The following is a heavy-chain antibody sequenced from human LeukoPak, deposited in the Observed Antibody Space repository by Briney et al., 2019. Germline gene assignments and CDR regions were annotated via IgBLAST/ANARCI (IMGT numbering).Heavy chain of an antibody. Sequence: PGGSLRLSCAASEFSVGSNYMTWVRQAPGKGLEWVSLIYSGGSTYYADSVKGRFTISRDNSKNTLYLQMNSLRAEDTAVYCCARGPSGYHNTGGRGTLVTVSS. J-gene: IGHJ4*02. CDR3: ARGPSGYHNT. CDR1: EFSVGSNY. V-gene: IGHV3-66*01. CDR2: IYSGGST. D-gene: IGHD5-12*01.